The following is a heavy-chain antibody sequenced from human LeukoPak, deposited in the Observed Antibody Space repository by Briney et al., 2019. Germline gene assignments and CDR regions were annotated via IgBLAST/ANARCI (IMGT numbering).Heavy chain of an antibody. CDR2: VPYDGNIK. J-gene: IGHJ1*01. Sequence: GGSLRLSCAASGFTFTSYAMHWVRQAPGKGLEWVAVVPYDGNIKYYADSVKGRFTVSRDNSKNTLYLQMNSLRTEDTAVYYCARNLRPLSSIALAQYFHHWGQGTLVTVSS. CDR3: ARNLRPLSSIALAQYFHH. V-gene: IGHV3-30-3*01. D-gene: IGHD3-3*02. CDR1: GFTFTSYA.